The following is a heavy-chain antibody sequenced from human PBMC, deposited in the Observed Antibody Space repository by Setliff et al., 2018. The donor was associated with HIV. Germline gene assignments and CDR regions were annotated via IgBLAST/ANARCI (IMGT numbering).Heavy chain of an antibody. D-gene: IGHD4-17*01. Sequence: PSETLSLTCTVSGDSISSSSYYWGWIRQPPGKGLEWIGSIYYSGSTYYNPSLESRVTISVDTSKNQFSLKLTSVTASDTAVYYCARLLTTATHFDYWGQGTLVTVSS. V-gene: IGHV4-39*01. J-gene: IGHJ4*02. CDR1: GDSISSSSYY. CDR2: IYYSGST. CDR3: ARLLTTATHFDY.